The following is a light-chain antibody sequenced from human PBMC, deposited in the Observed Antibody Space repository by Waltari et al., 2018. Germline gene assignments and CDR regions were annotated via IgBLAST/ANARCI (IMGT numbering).Light chain of an antibody. CDR2: YDS. J-gene: IGLJ2*01. Sequence: SYVLTQPPSVSVAPGKAARITCGGNRIGSRSVHCYQQKPGQAPALVIYYDSDRPSGIPERISGSKSGNTATLTISRVEAGDEAAYYCQLWESGSDRVVFGGGTKLTVL. V-gene: IGLV3-21*01. CDR1: RIGSRS. CDR3: QLWESGSDRVV.